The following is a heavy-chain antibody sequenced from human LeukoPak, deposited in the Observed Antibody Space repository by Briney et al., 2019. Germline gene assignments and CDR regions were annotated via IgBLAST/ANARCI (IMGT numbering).Heavy chain of an antibody. J-gene: IGHJ6*03. V-gene: IGHV4-61*02. CDR3: AREEVRGVIGGNYMDV. CDR1: SASISSGNYY. Sequence: SQTLSLTCTVSSASISSGNYYWSWIRQPAGKGLEWIGRIYTSGSTNYNPSLKSRVTISLDTSKNQSSLKLSSVTAAETAVYFCAREEVRGVIGGNYMDVWGKGTTVTVSS. D-gene: IGHD3-10*01. CDR2: IYTSGST.